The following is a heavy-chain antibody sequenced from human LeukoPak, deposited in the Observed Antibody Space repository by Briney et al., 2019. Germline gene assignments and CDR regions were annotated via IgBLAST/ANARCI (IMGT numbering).Heavy chain of an antibody. CDR3: ARDQTAFGGYYYGMDV. D-gene: IGHD3-16*01. V-gene: IGHV3-21*01. Sequence: GGSLRLSCAASGFTFSSYAMSWVRQAPGKGLEWVSSISSSSSYIYYADSVKGRFTISRDNAKNSLYLQMNSLRAEDTAVYYCARDQTAFGGYYYGMDVWGQGTTVTVSS. J-gene: IGHJ6*02. CDR2: ISSSSSYI. CDR1: GFTFSSYA.